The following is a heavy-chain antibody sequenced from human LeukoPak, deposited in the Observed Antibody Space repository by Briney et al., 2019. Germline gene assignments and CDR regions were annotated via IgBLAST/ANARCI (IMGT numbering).Heavy chain of an antibody. D-gene: IGHD3-3*01. V-gene: IGHV4-34*01. Sequence: SETLSLTCAVYGGSFSGYYWSWIRQPPGKGLEWFGEINHSGSTNYNPSLKSRVTISVDTSKNQFSLKLSSVTAADTAVYYCARGGLWLLSNAFDIWGQGTMVTVSS. J-gene: IGHJ3*02. CDR1: GGSFSGYY. CDR3: ARGGLWLLSNAFDI. CDR2: INHSGST.